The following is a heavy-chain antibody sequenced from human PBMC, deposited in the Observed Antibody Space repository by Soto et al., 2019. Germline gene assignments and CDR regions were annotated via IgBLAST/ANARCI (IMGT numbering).Heavy chain of an antibody. CDR3: ARETTVTEYYFDY. CDR2: INPNSGGT. CDR1: GDTFTGYY. V-gene: IGHV1-2*04. D-gene: IGHD4-17*01. J-gene: IGHJ4*02. Sequence: ASVKVSSKASGDTFTGYYMHWVRQAPGQGLEWMGWINPNSGGTNYAQKFQGWVTMTRDTSTSTAYMELRSLRSDDTAVYYCARETTVTEYYFDYWGQGTLVTVSS.